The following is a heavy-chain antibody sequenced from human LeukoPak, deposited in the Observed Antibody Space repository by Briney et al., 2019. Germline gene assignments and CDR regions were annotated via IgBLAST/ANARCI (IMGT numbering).Heavy chain of an antibody. J-gene: IGHJ4*02. CDR2: ISGSGGST. V-gene: IGHV3-23*01. CDR3: AKGLRGYSYGYADY. D-gene: IGHD5-18*01. Sequence: GGSLRLPCAASGFTFSSYAMSWVRQAPGKGLEWVSAISGSGGSTYYADSVKGRFTISRGNSKNTLYLQMNSLRAEDTAVYYCAKGLRGYSYGYADYWGQGTLVTVSS. CDR1: GFTFSSYA.